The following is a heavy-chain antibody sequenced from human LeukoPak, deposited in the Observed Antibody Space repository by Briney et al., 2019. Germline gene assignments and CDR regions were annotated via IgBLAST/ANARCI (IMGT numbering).Heavy chain of an antibody. CDR2: IVVDSGHT. CDR3: AVHLEYSSWTAHRGMLDY. J-gene: IGHJ4*02. V-gene: IGHV1-58*01. CDR1: GFTFSNSA. D-gene: IGHD6-6*01. Sequence: SVKVSCKASGFTFSNSAVQWVRQARGQRLEWIGWIVVDSGHTNYAQKFQERVTITRDMSTSTAYMELSSLRSEDTAVYYCAVHLEYSSWTAHRGMLDYWGQGTPVTVSS.